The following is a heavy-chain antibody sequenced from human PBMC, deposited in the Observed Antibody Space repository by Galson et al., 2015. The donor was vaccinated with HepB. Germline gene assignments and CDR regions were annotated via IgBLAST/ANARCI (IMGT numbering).Heavy chain of an antibody. Sequence: SLRLSCAASGFTVSSNYMSWVRLAPGKGLEWVSVIYSGGSTYYADSVKGRFTISRDNSKNTLYLQMNSLRAEDTAVYYCAREAYYYDSSGYYPFDYWGQGTLVTVSS. CDR1: GFTVSSNY. D-gene: IGHD3-22*01. CDR3: AREAYYYDSSGYYPFDY. J-gene: IGHJ4*02. CDR2: IYSGGST. V-gene: IGHV3-66*01.